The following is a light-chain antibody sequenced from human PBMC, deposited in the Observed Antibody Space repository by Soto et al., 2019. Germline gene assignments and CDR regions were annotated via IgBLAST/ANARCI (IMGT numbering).Light chain of an antibody. Sequence: HSALTQPTSVSGSPGQSITISCTGTSSDVGGYNYVSWYQQHPGKAPKLMIYDVSNRPSGVSNRFSGSKSGNTASLTISGLQAEDEAGYYCSSYTSSSTDVFGTGTKVTVL. CDR3: SSYTSSSTDV. J-gene: IGLJ1*01. CDR1: SSDVGGYNY. CDR2: DVS. V-gene: IGLV2-14*01.